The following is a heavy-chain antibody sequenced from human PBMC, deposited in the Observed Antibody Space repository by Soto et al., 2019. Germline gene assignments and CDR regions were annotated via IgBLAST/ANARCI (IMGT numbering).Heavy chain of an antibody. D-gene: IGHD1-20*01. Sequence: GGSLRLSCAASGFNVSSSYMSWVRQAPGKGLDWVSVIFGGSSTYYIDSVKGRFSISRDNSKNTLYLQMNSLRAEDAAVYFCATGISGTVFDYWGQGTLVTVSS. J-gene: IGHJ4*02. CDR3: ATGISGTVFDY. V-gene: IGHV3-66*01. CDR1: GFNVSSSY. CDR2: IFGGSST.